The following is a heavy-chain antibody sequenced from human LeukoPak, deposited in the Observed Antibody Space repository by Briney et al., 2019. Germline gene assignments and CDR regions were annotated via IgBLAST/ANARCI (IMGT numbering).Heavy chain of an antibody. J-gene: IGHJ3*02. CDR2: ISSNGGRT. CDR3: ARDFLVGATAFDI. Sequence: GGSLRLSCAASGFTFSSYAFHWVRQAPGKGLEYVSAISSNGGRTYYANSVKGRFTISRDNSKNTPYLQMGRLRAEDMAVYYCARDFLVGATAFDIWGQGTMVTVSS. CDR1: GFTFSSYA. D-gene: IGHD1-26*01. V-gene: IGHV3-64*01.